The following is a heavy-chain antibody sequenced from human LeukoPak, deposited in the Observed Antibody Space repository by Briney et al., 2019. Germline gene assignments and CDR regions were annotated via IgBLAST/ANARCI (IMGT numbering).Heavy chain of an antibody. Sequence: PGGSLRLSCAASGFTFSNAWMSWVRQAPGKGLEWVGRIKSKTDGGTTDYAAPVKGRFTISRDDSKNTLYLQMNSLKTEDTAVYYCTTDFRRATYGDYQFDYWGQGTLVTVSS. J-gene: IGHJ4*02. V-gene: IGHV3-15*01. CDR2: IKSKTDGGTT. D-gene: IGHD4-17*01. CDR3: TTDFRRATYGDYQFDY. CDR1: GFTFSNAW.